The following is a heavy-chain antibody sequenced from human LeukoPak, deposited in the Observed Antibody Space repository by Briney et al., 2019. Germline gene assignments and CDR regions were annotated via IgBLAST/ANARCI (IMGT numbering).Heavy chain of an antibody. Sequence: GESLKISCKGSGYSFTSYWIGWVRQMPGKGLEWMGIIYPGDSDTRYSPSFQGQVTISADKSISTAYLQWGSLKASDTAMYYCARRGYCSTTSCWDWFDPWGQGTLVTVSS. D-gene: IGHD2-2*01. CDR2: IYPGDSDT. V-gene: IGHV5-51*01. CDR1: GYSFTSYW. CDR3: ARRGYCSTTSCWDWFDP. J-gene: IGHJ5*02.